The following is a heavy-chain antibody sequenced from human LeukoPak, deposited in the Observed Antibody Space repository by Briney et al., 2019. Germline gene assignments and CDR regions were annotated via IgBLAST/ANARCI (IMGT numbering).Heavy chain of an antibody. D-gene: IGHD5-18*01. CDR3: ARVRPYSYSDFDY. CDR1: GYTFTGYY. Sequence: ASVKVSCKASGYTFTGYYMHWVRQAPGQGLEWMGWINPNSGGTTYAQKFQGRVTTTRDTSISTAYMELSRLRSDDTAVYYCARVRPYSYSDFDYWGQGTLVTVSS. CDR2: INPNSGGT. J-gene: IGHJ4*02. V-gene: IGHV1-2*02.